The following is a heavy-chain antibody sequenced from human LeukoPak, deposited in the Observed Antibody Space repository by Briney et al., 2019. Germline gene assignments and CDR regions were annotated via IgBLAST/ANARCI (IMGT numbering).Heavy chain of an antibody. CDR1: GYSFTSYW. J-gene: IGHJ4*02. D-gene: IGHD1-7*01. Sequence: GESLKISCKGSGYSFTSYWIGWVRQMPGKGLEWMGIIYPDDSDTRYSPSFQGQVTISADKSITTAYLQWSSLRADDTAVYYCAKEGKTRTWNYSQAKPVYWGQGTLVTVSS. CDR2: IYPDDSDT. V-gene: IGHV5-51*01. CDR3: AKEGKTRTWNYSQAKPVY.